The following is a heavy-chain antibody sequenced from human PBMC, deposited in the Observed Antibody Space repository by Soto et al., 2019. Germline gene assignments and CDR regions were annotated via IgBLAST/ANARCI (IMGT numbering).Heavy chain of an antibody. J-gene: IGHJ4*02. CDR1: GFTFSSYA. CDR2: ISYDGSNK. D-gene: IGHD4-17*01. Sequence: QVQLVESGGGVVQPGRSLRLSCAASGFTFSSYAMHWVRQAPGKGLEWVAVISYDGSNKYYADSVKGRFTISRDNSKNTLYLQMNSLRAEDTAVYYCARISPRDYGDYINANYYFDYWGQGTLVTVSS. V-gene: IGHV3-30-3*01. CDR3: ARISPRDYGDYINANYYFDY.